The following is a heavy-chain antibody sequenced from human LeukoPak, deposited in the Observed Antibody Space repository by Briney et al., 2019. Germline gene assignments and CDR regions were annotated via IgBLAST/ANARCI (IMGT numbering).Heavy chain of an antibody. CDR1: GFTFTSYS. Sequence: GGSLRLSCAASGFTFTSYSMNWVRQAPGEGLEWVSSISSSSSYIYYADSVKGRFTISRDNAKYALHLQMNSLTADDTAMYYCARELFGDYAGDYWGQGTLVTVSS. CDR2: ISSSSSYI. D-gene: IGHD4-17*01. J-gene: IGHJ4*02. V-gene: IGHV3-21*01. CDR3: ARELFGDYAGDY.